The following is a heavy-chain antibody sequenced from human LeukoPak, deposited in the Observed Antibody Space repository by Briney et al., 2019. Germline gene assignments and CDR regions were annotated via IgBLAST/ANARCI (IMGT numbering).Heavy chain of an antibody. CDR1: GGSFSGHY. CDR2: INHSGST. V-gene: IGHV4-34*01. D-gene: IGHD6-19*01. Sequence: SETLSLTCAVYGGSFSGHYWSWIRQPPGKGLEWIGEINHSGSTNYNPSLKSRVTISVDTSKNQFSLKLSSVTAADTAVYYCARQSLIAVAGGADAFDIWGQGTMVTVSS. CDR3: ARQSLIAVAGGADAFDI. J-gene: IGHJ3*02.